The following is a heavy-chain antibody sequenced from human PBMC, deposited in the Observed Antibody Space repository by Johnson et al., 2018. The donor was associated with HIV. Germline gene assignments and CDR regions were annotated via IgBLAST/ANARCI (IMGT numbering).Heavy chain of an antibody. CDR1: RFTFSSYA. J-gene: IGHJ3*02. Sequence: QVQLVESGGGVVQPGRSLRLSSVASRFTFSSYAMHWVRQAPGKGLEWVAVISYDGSNKYYADSVKGRFTISRDNSKNTLYLQMNSLRAEDTAVYYCAKDRILSGYGPGAFDIWGQGTMVTVSS. CDR2: ISYDGSNK. D-gene: IGHD5-12*01. V-gene: IGHV3-30-3*01. CDR3: AKDRILSGYGPGAFDI.